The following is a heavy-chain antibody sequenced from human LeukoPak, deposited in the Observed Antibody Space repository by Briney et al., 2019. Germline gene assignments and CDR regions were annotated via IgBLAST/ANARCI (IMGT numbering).Heavy chain of an antibody. V-gene: IGHV3-9*01. Sequence: SLRLSCAASGFTFDDYVMHGVRQAPGKGLEWVSGITWNSDTIAYADSVKGRFTISRDNAKNSLYLQMNSLRADDTAVYYCARCSPGDSSNFYAVLQYWGQGTQVTVST. D-gene: IGHD3-22*01. J-gene: IGHJ4*02. CDR1: GFTFDDYV. CDR2: ITWNSDTI. CDR3: ARCSPGDSSNFYAVLQY.